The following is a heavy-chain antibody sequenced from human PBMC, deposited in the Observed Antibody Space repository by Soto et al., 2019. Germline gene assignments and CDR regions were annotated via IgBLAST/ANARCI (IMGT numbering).Heavy chain of an antibody. V-gene: IGHV1-69*13. D-gene: IGHD2-15*01. CDR2: IIPIFGTA. CDR3: ARDPGGYCSGGSCYIGAWFDP. Sequence: SVKVSCKASGGTFSSYAISWLRQAPGQGLEWMGGIIPIFGTANYAQKFQGRVTITADESTSTAYMELSSLRSEDTAVYYCARDPGGYCSGGSCYIGAWFDPWGQGTLVTVSS. CDR1: GGTFSSYA. J-gene: IGHJ5*02.